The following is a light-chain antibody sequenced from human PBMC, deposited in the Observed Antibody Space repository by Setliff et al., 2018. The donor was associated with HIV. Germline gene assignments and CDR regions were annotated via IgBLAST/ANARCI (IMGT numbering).Light chain of an antibody. V-gene: IGLV2-11*01. CDR1: SSDVGGYNS. Sequence: QSALAQPRSVSGSPGQSVTISCTGTSSDVGGYNSVSWYQQHPGKAPKFMIYDVNKRPSGVPHRFSGSKSGNTASLTISGLQAEDEADYYCCSYAGSYTYVFGTGTKVTVL. CDR2: DVN. CDR3: CSYAGSYTYV. J-gene: IGLJ1*01.